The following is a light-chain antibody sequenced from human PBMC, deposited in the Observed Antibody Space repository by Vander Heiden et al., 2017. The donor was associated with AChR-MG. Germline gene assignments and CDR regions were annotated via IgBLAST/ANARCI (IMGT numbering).Light chain of an antibody. Sequence: YVLTQPPSVSVAPGKTARSTCGGNSIGSKSVNWYQQRPGQAPVLVVYDDSDRPSRIPERFSGSNSGNTATLTISRVEAGDEADYYCQVWDSSSDHPGVFGGGTKLTVL. V-gene: IGLV3-21*03. J-gene: IGLJ3*02. CDR2: DDS. CDR1: SIGSKS. CDR3: QVWDSSSDHPGV.